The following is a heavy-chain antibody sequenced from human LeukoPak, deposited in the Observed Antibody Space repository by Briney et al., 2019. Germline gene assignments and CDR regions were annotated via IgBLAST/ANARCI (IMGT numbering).Heavy chain of an antibody. CDR1: GFTFSSYA. J-gene: IGHJ4*02. V-gene: IGHV3-23*01. CDR3: AKDGCSSTSCYRYY. CDR2: ISGSGGST. D-gene: IGHD2-2*01. Sequence: GGSLRLSCAASGFTFSSYAMSWVRQAPGKGLEWVSAISGSGGSTYYADSVKGRFTISRDNSKNTLYLQMNSLRAEDTAVYYCAKDGCSSTSCYRYYWGQGTLVTVSS.